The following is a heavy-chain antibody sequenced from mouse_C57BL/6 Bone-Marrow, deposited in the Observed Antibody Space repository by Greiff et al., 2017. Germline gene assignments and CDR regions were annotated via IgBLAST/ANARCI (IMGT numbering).Heavy chain of an antibody. CDR2: ISSGGSYT. CDR3: ARPITTVVAEAMDY. CDR1: GFTFSSYG. Sequence: DVKLVESGGDLVKPGGSLKLSCAASGFTFSSYGMSWVRQTPDKRLEWVATISSGGSYTYYPDSVKGRFTISRDNAKNTLYLQMSSLKSEDTAMYYCARPITTVVAEAMDYWGQGTSVTVSS. J-gene: IGHJ4*01. V-gene: IGHV5-6*02. D-gene: IGHD1-1*01.